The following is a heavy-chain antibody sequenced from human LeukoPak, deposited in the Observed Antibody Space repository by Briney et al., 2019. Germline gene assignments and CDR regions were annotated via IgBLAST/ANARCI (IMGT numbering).Heavy chain of an antibody. Sequence: GGSLRLSCAASGFTFSSYAMHWVRQAPGKGLEWVAVISYDGSNKYYADSVKGRFTISRDNSKNTLYLQMNSLRAEDTAVYYCARDWGIRHDSSGYPDYWGQGTLVTVSS. D-gene: IGHD3-22*01. J-gene: IGHJ4*02. CDR1: GFTFSSYA. CDR2: ISYDGSNK. CDR3: ARDWGIRHDSSGYPDY. V-gene: IGHV3-30-3*01.